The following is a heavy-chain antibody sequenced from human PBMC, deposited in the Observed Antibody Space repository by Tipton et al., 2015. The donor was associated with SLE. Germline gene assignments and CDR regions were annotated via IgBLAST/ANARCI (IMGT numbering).Heavy chain of an antibody. J-gene: IGHJ4*02. CDR2: IYYSGST. V-gene: IGHV4-39*07. D-gene: IGHD4-23*01. CDR1: VGSISSSSYY. CDR3: AGEGRDYGGVFDY. Sequence: TLSLTCTVSVGSISSSSYYWAWIRQPPGKGLEWIGSIYYSGSTYYNPSLKSRVTISVDTSKNQFSLKLSSVTAADTAVYYCAGEGRDYGGVFDYWGQGTLVTVSS.